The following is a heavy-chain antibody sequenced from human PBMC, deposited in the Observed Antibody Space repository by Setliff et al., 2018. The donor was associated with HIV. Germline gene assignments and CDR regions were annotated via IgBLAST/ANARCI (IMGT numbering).Heavy chain of an antibody. CDR2: SIPIFGTA. Sequence: SVKVSCKASGGSFSTYAISWVRQAPGQGLEWMGGSIPIFGTANYAQKFQGRVTIAADESASTAYMELRSLRSEDTAVYYCVRDGDSRDGRLYHYYYMDVWGKGTTVTVSS. V-gene: IGHV1-69*13. D-gene: IGHD1-26*01. J-gene: IGHJ6*03. CDR3: VRDGDSRDGRLYHYYYMDV. CDR1: GGSFSTYA.